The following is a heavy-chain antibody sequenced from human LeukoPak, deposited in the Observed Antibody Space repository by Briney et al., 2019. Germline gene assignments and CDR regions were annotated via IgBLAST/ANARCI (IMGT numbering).Heavy chain of an antibody. CDR2: VIPIYGTP. Sequence: ASVKVSCKASGGSFSTSGFSWVRQAPGQGLEGMGGVIPIYGTPSYAQKFQGRVTITTDESTSTAYMELRSLRSEDTAVYYCARDHWGIVENGYDYFYYDMDVWGQGTTVTVSS. V-gene: IGHV1-69*05. CDR1: GGSFSTSG. J-gene: IGHJ6*02. CDR3: ARDHWGIVENGYDYFYYDMDV. D-gene: IGHD7-27*01.